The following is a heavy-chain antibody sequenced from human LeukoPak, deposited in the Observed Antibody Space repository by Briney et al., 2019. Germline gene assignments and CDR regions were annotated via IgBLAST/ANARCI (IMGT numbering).Heavy chain of an antibody. CDR1: GGSISSYY. Sequence: SETLSLTCTVSGGSISSYYWSWIRQPPGKGLEWIGYIYYSGSTNYNPSLKSRVTISVDTSKNQFSLKLSSVTAADTAVYYCAGGDYDISGPNQTPFDYWGQGTLVTVSS. CDR3: AGGDYDISGPNQTPFDY. V-gene: IGHV4-59*12. CDR2: IYYSGST. D-gene: IGHD3-22*01. J-gene: IGHJ4*02.